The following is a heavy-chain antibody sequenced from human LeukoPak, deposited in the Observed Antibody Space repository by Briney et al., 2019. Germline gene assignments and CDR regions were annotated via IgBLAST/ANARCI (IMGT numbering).Heavy chain of an antibody. J-gene: IGHJ4*02. D-gene: IGHD3-22*01. Sequence: GASVKVSCKASGYTFTSYGISWVRQAPGQGLEWMGWISAYNGNTNYAQKLQGRVTMTRDMSTSTVYMELSSLRSEDTAVYYCARVTYYDSSGYPYFDYWGQGTLVTVSS. CDR1: GYTFTSYG. CDR3: ARVTYYDSSGYPYFDY. V-gene: IGHV1-18*01. CDR2: ISAYNGNT.